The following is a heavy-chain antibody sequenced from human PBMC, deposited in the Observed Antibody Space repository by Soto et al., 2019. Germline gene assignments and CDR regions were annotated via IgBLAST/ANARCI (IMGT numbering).Heavy chain of an antibody. J-gene: IGHJ4*02. Sequence: SETLSLTCTVSGGSISRRIYYWGWIRQTPGKGLEWIGSTYYNGTTYYNPSLKSRVTISVDTSKNQFSLKLNSVTAADTAVFYCARDGDYFNYWGQGTLVTVSS. CDR1: GGSISRRIYY. V-gene: IGHV4-39*01. CDR3: ARDGDYFNY. CDR2: TYYNGTT. D-gene: IGHD4-17*01.